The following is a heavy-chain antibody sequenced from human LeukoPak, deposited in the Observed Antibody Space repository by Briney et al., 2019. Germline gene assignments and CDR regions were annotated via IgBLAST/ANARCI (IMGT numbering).Heavy chain of an antibody. CDR3: ARADFWSGYYMDY. CDR2: ISSSSNSI. CDR1: GFTFSSYS. V-gene: IGHV3-48*01. D-gene: IGHD3-3*01. Sequence: GGSLRLSCAASGFTFSSYSMNWVRQAPGKGLEWVSYISSSSNSIYYADSVKGRFTISRDNAKNALYMQMNSLRAEDTAVYYCARADFWSGYYMDYWGQGTLVTVSS. J-gene: IGHJ4*02.